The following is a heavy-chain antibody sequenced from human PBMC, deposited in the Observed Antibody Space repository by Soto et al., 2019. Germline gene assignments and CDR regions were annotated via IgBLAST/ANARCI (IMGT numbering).Heavy chain of an antibody. V-gene: IGHV3-7*03. D-gene: IGHD1-26*01. Sequence: EVQLVESGGGLVQSGGSLRLSCAASGFTFNEYWMGWVRQAPGKGLEWVANINQDESEKNYVDSVKGRFTISRDNAQSSLYLQMNTLRAEDTAVYFCARDKFDGTYYVRGITYYFDYWGLGTQVTVSS. CDR2: INQDESEK. J-gene: IGHJ4*02. CDR3: ARDKFDGTYYVRGITYYFDY. CDR1: GFTFNEYW.